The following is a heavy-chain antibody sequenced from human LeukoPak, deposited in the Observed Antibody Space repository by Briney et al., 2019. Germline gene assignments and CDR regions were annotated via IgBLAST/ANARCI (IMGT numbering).Heavy chain of an antibody. J-gene: IGHJ3*02. CDR3: ARQPRYCSGGSCLDDAFDI. V-gene: IGHV4-39*01. CDR1: GGSISSSSYY. CDR2: IYYSGST. D-gene: IGHD2-15*01. Sequence: PSETLSLTCTVSGGSISSSSYYWGWIRQPPGKGLEWIGSIYYSGSTYYNPSLKSRVTISVDTSKNQFYLKLSSVTAADTAVYYCARQPRYCSGGSCLDDAFDIWGQGTMVTVSS.